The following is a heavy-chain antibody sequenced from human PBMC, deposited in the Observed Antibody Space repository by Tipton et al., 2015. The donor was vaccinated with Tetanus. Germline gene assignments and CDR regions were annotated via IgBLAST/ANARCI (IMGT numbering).Heavy chain of an antibody. CDR2: INSDGSST. D-gene: IGHD5-12*01. J-gene: IGHJ4*02. Sequence: SLRLSCAASGFTFSSYWMHWVRQTPGKGLVWVSRINSDGSSTKYADSVKGRFTISRDNAKNTLYLQMNSLRVEDTAVYYCAKDNGRSGYDYDDYWGQGTLVTVSS. CDR1: GFTFSSYW. V-gene: IGHV3-74*03. CDR3: AKDNGRSGYDYDDY.